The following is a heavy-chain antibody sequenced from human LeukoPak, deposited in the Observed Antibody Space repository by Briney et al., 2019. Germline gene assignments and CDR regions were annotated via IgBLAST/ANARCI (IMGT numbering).Heavy chain of an antibody. CDR2: IYPADSDT. CDR1: GYSFTRNW. V-gene: IGHV5-51*01. CDR3: ARPGTTGTTI. D-gene: IGHD1-1*01. J-gene: IGHJ4*02. Sequence: GESLKISCKGYGYSFTRNWIGWVRQMPGKGLEWMGIIYPADSDTRYSPSFQGQVTFSADNSISTAFLQWSSLKASDIAMYYCARPGTTGTTIWGQGTLVTVSS.